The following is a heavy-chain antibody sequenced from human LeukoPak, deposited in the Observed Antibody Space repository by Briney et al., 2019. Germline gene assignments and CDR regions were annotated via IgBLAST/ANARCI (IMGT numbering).Heavy chain of an antibody. CDR2: MNPNSGNT. D-gene: IGHD6-13*01. Sequence: WASVKVSCKASGYTFTTYDINWVRQATGQGLEWMGWMNPNSGNTGYAQKFQGRITMTRNTSISTAYMELSSLRSEDTAVYYCARVIAPIAAAGKAYAFDMWGQGTTVTVSS. CDR1: GYTFTTYD. CDR3: ARVIAPIAAAGKAYAFDM. V-gene: IGHV1-8*01. J-gene: IGHJ3*02.